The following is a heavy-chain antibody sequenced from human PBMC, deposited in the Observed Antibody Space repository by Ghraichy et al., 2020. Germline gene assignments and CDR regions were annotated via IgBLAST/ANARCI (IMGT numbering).Heavy chain of an antibody. V-gene: IGHV3-23*01. CDR3: AKETDTRCWYSADY. CDR1: GINFSNHA. Sequence: GGSLRLSCAASGINFSNHAMSWLRQAPGKGLEWVSAIRGSGIKTYYADSVKGRFTVSRDNSKNSLYLQMNSLRAEDTAVYYCAKETDTRCWYSADYWGQGNLATVAS. D-gene: IGHD6-13*01. CDR2: IRGSGIKT. J-gene: IGHJ4*02.